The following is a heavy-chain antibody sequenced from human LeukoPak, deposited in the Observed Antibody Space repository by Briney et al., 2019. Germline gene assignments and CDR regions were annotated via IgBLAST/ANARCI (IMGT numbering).Heavy chain of an antibody. CDR2: INHSGST. J-gene: IGHJ4*02. D-gene: IGHD2-2*01. CDR3: AAKVVVPAAIHFDY. Sequence: PSETLSLTCAVYGESFSGYYWSWIRQPPGKGLEWIGEINHSGSTNYNPSLKSRVTISVDTSKNQFSLKLSSVTAADTAVYYCAAKVVVPAAIHFDYWGQGTLVTVSS. V-gene: IGHV4-34*01. CDR1: GESFSGYY.